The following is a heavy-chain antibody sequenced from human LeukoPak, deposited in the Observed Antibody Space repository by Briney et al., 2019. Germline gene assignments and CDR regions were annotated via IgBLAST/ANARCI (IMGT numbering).Heavy chain of an antibody. CDR3: ARVLVAYYDFWSGYYAAFDI. J-gene: IGHJ3*02. V-gene: IGHV3-74*01. CDR1: GFTFSSYW. Sequence: GGSLRLSCAASGFTFSSYWMHWVRHAPGKGLVWVSRINTDGSSTSYADSVKGRFTISRDNAKNTLYLQMNSLRAEDTAVYYCARVLVAYYDFWSGYYAAFDIWGQGTMVTVSS. CDR2: INTDGSST. D-gene: IGHD3-3*01.